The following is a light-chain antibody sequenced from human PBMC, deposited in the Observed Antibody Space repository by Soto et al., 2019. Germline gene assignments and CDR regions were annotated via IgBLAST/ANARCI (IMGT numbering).Light chain of an antibody. CDR2: EVT. J-gene: IGLJ3*02. V-gene: IGLV2-14*01. CDR1: SSDIGTYNY. Sequence: QSALTQPASVSGSPGQSITISCTGTSSDIGTYNYVSWYQQHPGKAPKLIIYEVTNRPSGVSDRFSGSKSGNTASLTISGLQAEDEADYHCSSYTPSSTLRVFGGGTQLTVL. CDR3: SSYTPSSTLRV.